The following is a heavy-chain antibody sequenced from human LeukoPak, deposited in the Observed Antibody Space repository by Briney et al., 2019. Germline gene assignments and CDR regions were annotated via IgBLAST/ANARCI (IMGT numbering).Heavy chain of an antibody. V-gene: IGHV3-21*01. J-gene: IGHJ3*02. CDR2: ISSSSSYI. CDR3: ARDYDGGDAFDI. D-gene: IGHD3-16*01. Sequence: GGTLRLSCAASGFTFNSYGMTWVRQAPGKGLEWVSSISSSSSYIYYADSVKGRFTISRDNAKNSLYLQMNSLRAEDTAVYYCARDYDGGDAFDIWGQGTMVTVSS. CDR1: GFTFNSYG.